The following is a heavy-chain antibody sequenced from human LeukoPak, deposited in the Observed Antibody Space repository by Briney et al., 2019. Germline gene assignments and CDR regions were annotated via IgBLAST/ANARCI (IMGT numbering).Heavy chain of an antibody. CDR3: AKAAYSSSWYLSPFDY. Sequence: PGGSLRLSCAASGFTFSSYGMHWVRQAPGKGLEWVAVISYDGNNKYYGDSVKGRFTISRDNSKNTQYLQMNSLRAEDTAMNYCAKAAYSSSWYLSPFDYWGQGTLVTVSS. CDR2: ISYDGNNK. V-gene: IGHV3-30*18. J-gene: IGHJ4*02. CDR1: GFTFSSYG. D-gene: IGHD6-13*01.